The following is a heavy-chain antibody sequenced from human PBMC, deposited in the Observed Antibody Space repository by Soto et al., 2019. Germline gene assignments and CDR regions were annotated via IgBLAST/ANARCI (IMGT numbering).Heavy chain of an antibody. CDR1: GFTVSDHY. D-gene: IGHD1-20*01. J-gene: IGHJ6*02. Sequence: EVQLVESGGGLVQPGGSLRLSCAATGFTVSDHYMDWVRQAPGKGLAWSGRSRNKRNSYTTEYAASVKGRFTISRDDSQNSVYLQMNSLKTEDTAVYYGGRGEAIAGHDYYHGLDVWGQGTTVTV. CDR3: GRGEAIAGHDYYHGLDV. V-gene: IGHV3-72*01. CDR2: SRNKRNSYTT.